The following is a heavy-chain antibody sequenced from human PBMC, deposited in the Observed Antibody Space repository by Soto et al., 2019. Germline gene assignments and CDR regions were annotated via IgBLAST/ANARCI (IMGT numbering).Heavy chain of an antibody. CDR1: GFTFSSYA. CDR2: ISYDGSNK. J-gene: IGHJ6*02. CDR3: AXDRGEGYNSLYISGMDV. Sequence: GGSLRLSCAASGFTFSSYAMHWVRQAPGKGLEWVAVISYDGSNKYYADSVKGRFTISRDNSKNTLYLQMNSLRAEDTAVYYCAXDRGEGYNSLYISGMDVWGQGTTVTVSS. V-gene: IGHV3-30-3*01. D-gene: IGHD3-10*01.